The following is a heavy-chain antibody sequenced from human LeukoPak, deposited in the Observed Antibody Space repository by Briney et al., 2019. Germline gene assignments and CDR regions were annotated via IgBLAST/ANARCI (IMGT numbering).Heavy chain of an antibody. D-gene: IGHD6-13*01. CDR3: ARTLYIAAVPGGFDY. CDR2: INPNSGGT. J-gene: IGHJ4*02. CDR1: GYTFTGYY. V-gene: IGHV1-2*02. Sequence: ASVKVSCKASGYTFTGYYMHWVRQVPGQGLEWMGWINPNSGGTNYAQRFQGRVTMTRDTSISTVYMELSRLRSDDTALYYCARTLYIAAVPGGFDYWGQGTLVTVSS.